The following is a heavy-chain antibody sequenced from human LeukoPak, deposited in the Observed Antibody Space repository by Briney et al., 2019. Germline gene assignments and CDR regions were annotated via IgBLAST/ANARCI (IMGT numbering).Heavy chain of an antibody. V-gene: IGHV1-69*06. Sequence: SVKVSCKASGGTFSSYAISWVRQAPGQGLEWMGGIIPIFGTANYAQKFQGRVTITADKSTSTAYMELSSLRSEDTAVYYCASIAVTTDYYYYGMDVWGKGPTVTVSS. J-gene: IGHJ6*04. D-gene: IGHD4-17*01. CDR3: ASIAVTTDYYYYGMDV. CDR1: GGTFSSYA. CDR2: IIPIFGTA.